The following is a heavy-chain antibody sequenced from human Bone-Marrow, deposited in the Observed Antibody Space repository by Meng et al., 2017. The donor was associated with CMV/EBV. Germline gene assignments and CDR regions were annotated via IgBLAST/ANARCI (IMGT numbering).Heavy chain of an antibody. CDR2: ISYDGSNK. J-gene: IGHJ2*01. D-gene: IGHD3-3*01. CDR3: ARDRDFGVVIGANWYFDL. Sequence: GGSLRLSCAASGFTFSSYAMHWVRQAPGKGLEWVAVISYDGSNKYYADSVKGRFTISRDNSKNTLYLQMNSLTTEDTAVYSCARDRDFGVVIGANWYFDLWGRGTLVTVSS. CDR1: GFTFSSYA. V-gene: IGHV3-30-3*01.